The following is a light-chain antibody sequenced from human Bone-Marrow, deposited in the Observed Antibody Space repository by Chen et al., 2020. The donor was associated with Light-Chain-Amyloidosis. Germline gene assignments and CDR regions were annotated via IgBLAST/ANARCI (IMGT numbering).Light chain of an antibody. J-gene: IGLJ1*01. V-gene: IGLV2-14*01. CDR1: SSDVGGYNY. CDR2: DVS. Sequence: QSPLTQPASVSGSPGQSITISCTGTSSDVGGYNYVSWYQQHPGKAPKLMIYDVSNRPSGVSHRYSCSRARKTATLTSSGVQAEDEADYYCSTDTRSGTRSFGTVTKVTV. CDR3: STDTRSGTRS.